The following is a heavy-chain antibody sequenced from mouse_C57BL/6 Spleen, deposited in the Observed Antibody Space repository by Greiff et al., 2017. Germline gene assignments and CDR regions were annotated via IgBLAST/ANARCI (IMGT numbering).Heavy chain of an antibody. CDR1: GYTFTSYW. CDR2: IDPSDSYT. V-gene: IGHV1-50*01. Sequence: QVQLQQPGAELVKPGASVKLSCKASGYTFTSYWMQWVKQRPGQGLEWIGEIDPSDSYTNYNQTFKGKATLTVDTSSSTAYMQLSSLTSEDSAVYYCARWNWDEDFDYWGQGTTLTVSS. D-gene: IGHD4-1*01. CDR3: ARWNWDEDFDY. J-gene: IGHJ2*01.